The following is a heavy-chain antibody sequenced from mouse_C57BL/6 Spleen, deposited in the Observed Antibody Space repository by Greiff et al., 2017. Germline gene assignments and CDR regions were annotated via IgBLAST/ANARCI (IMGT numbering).Heavy chain of an antibody. CDR2: IYPRNGNT. CDR1: GYTFTSYG. Sequence: QVQLQQSGAELARPGASVKLSCKASGYTFTSYGISWVKQRTGQGLEWIGEIYPRNGNTYYNEKFKGKATLTADKSSSTAYMELRSLTSEDAAVYFCARSYYYGSSYYFDYWGQGTTLTVSS. D-gene: IGHD1-1*01. V-gene: IGHV1-81*01. CDR3: ARSYYYGSSYYFDY. J-gene: IGHJ2*01.